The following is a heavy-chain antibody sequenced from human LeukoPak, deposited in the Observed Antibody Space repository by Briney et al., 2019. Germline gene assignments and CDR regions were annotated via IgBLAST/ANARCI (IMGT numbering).Heavy chain of an antibody. CDR1: GGSFSGYY. J-gene: IGHJ4*02. V-gene: IGHV4-34*01. Sequence: SETLPLTCAVYGGSFSGYYWSWIRQPPAKGLEWIGEINHSGSTNYNPSLKSRVTISVDTSKNHFSLKLSSVTAADTAVYYCARGQGVPAAILYYFDYWGQGTLVTVSS. D-gene: IGHD2-2*01. CDR2: INHSGST. CDR3: ARGQGVPAAILYYFDY.